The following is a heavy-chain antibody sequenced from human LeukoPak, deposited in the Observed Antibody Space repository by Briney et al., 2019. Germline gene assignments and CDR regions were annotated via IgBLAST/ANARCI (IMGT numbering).Heavy chain of an antibody. J-gene: IGHJ4*02. V-gene: IGHV1-46*01. CDR1: GYTFTSYY. CDR2: INPSGGST. CDR3: AAGLIYRSSWYS. Sequence: GASVKVSCKASGYTFTSYYMHWVRQAPGQGLEWMGIINPSGGSTRYAQKFQERVTITRDMSTSTAYMELSSLRSEDTAVYYCAAGLIYRSSWYSWGQGTLVTVSS. D-gene: IGHD6-13*01.